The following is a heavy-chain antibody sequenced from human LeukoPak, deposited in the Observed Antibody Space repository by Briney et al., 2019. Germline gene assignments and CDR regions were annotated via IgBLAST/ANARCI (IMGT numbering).Heavy chain of an antibody. D-gene: IGHD3-10*01. CDR3: AKARLLWFGEPRNYFDY. CDR1: GFTFSSYA. J-gene: IGHJ4*02. V-gene: IGHV3-23*01. CDR2: ISASGGST. Sequence: GGSLRLSCAASGFTFSSYAMSWVRQAAGKGLEWVSAISASGGSTYYADSVKGRFTISRDNSKKPLYLQMNSLRAEDTAVYYCAKARLLWFGEPRNYFDYWSQGTLVTVSS.